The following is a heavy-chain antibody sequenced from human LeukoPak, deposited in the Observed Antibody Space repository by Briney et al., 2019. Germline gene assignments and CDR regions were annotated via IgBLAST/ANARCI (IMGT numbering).Heavy chain of an antibody. CDR3: ARLWAAAGNWFDP. Sequence: PSETLSLTCTVSGGSTSSYYWSWIRQPPGKGLEWIGYIYYSGSTNYNPSLKSRVTISVDTSKNQFSLKLSSVTAADTAVYYCARLWAAAGNWFDPWGQGTLVTVSS. V-gene: IGHV4-59*01. CDR1: GGSTSSYY. J-gene: IGHJ5*02. CDR2: IYYSGST. D-gene: IGHD6-13*01.